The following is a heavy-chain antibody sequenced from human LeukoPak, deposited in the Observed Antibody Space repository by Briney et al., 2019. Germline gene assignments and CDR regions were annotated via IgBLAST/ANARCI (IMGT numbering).Heavy chain of an antibody. CDR3: ARGLVLVY. CDR2: IFYSGST. Sequence: SETLSLTCTVSSGSISTSNYYWGWVRQPPGKALEWIGNIFYSGSTYYSPSLKSRVTISVATSKNQFSLKLSSVTAADTVVYYCARGLVLVYWGQGTLVTVSS. V-gene: IGHV4-39*07. CDR1: SGSISTSNYY. D-gene: IGHD2-8*02. J-gene: IGHJ4*02.